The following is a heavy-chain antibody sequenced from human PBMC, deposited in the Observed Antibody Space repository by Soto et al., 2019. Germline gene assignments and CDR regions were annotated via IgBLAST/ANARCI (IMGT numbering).Heavy chain of an antibody. CDR2: IWYDGSNK. CDR1: GFTFSSYG. V-gene: IGHV3-33*01. Sequence: QVQLVESGGGVVQPGRSLRLSCAASGFTFSSYGMHWVRQAPGKGLEWVAVIWYDGSNKYYADSVKGRFTISRDNSKNTLYLQMSSLRAEDTAVYYCARASSIAARGFDYWGQGTLVTYSS. D-gene: IGHD6-6*01. CDR3: ARASSIAARGFDY. J-gene: IGHJ4*02.